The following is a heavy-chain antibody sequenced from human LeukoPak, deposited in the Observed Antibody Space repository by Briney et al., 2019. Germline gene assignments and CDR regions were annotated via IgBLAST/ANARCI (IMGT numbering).Heavy chain of an antibody. CDR1: GFTFNSYG. D-gene: IGHD1-26*01. V-gene: IGHV3-30*03. CDR2: ISYDGSNK. CDR3: AISSGGSYYLGYFDY. Sequence: GGSLRLSCAASGFTFNSYGMHWVRQAPGKGLEWVAVISYDGSNKYYADSVKGRFTISRDNSKNTLYLQMNSLRAEDTAVYYCAISSGGSYYLGYFDYWGQGTLVTVSS. J-gene: IGHJ4*02.